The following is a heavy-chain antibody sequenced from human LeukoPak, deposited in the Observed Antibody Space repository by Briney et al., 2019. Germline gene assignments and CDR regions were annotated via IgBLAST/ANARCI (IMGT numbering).Heavy chain of an antibody. Sequence: GGSLRLSCAGSGFTFSSYWMSWVRQAPGKGLEWVANIKQDGSEKYYVDSVKGRFTISRDNAKNSLYLQMNSLRAEDTAVYYCASATRGDFWSGYYNDYWGQGTLVTVSS. D-gene: IGHD3-3*01. V-gene: IGHV3-7*01. CDR1: GFTFSSYW. CDR2: IKQDGSEK. J-gene: IGHJ4*02. CDR3: ASATRGDFWSGYYNDY.